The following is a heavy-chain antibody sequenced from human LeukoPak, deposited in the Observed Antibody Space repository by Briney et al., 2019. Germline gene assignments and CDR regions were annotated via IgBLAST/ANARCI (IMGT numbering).Heavy chain of an antibody. D-gene: IGHD4-23*01. CDR3: ARDRGGINDAFDI. V-gene: IGHV1-69*13. CDR2: IIPIFGTA. Sequence: ASVKVSCKASGGTFSSYAISWVRQAPGQGLEWMGGIIPIFGTANYAQKFQGRVTITADESTSTAYMELSSLRSEDTAVYYCARDRGGINDAFDIWGQGTMVTVSS. CDR1: GGTFSSYA. J-gene: IGHJ3*02.